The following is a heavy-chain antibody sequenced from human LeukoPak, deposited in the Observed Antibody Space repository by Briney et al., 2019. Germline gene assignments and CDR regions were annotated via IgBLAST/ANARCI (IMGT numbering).Heavy chain of an antibody. J-gene: IGHJ5*02. Sequence: GGSLRLSCAASGFTFSSYAMPWVRQAPGKGLEWVAVISYDGSNKYYADSVKGRFTISRDNSKNTLYLQMNSLRAEDTAVYYCARGNFDWLQISNWFDPWGQGTLVTVSS. CDR2: ISYDGSNK. CDR1: GFTFSSYA. V-gene: IGHV3-30-3*01. CDR3: ARGNFDWLQISNWFDP. D-gene: IGHD3-9*01.